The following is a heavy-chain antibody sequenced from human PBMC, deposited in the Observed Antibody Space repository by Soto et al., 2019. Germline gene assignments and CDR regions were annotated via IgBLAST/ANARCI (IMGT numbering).Heavy chain of an antibody. CDR1: GFTFSSYW. D-gene: IGHD5-12*01. CDR2: IKQDGSEK. J-gene: IGHJ3*02. Sequence: VQLVESGGGLVQPGGSLRLSCAASGFTFSSYWMSWVRQAPGKGLEWVANIKQDGSEKYYVDSVKGRFTISRDNAKNSLYLQMNSLRAEDTAVYYCARTLEMATISAFDIWGQGTMVTVSS. V-gene: IGHV3-7*03. CDR3: ARTLEMATISAFDI.